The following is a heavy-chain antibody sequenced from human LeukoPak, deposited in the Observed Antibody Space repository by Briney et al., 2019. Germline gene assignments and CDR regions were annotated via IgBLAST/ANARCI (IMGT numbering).Heavy chain of an antibody. CDR2: ISSSSSYI. V-gene: IGHV3-21*01. CDR1: GFTFSSYS. CDR3: ARDSAGVAAAGTSGVYYFDY. J-gene: IGHJ4*02. Sequence: AGGSLRLSCAASGFTFSSYSMNWVRQAPGKGLEWVSSISSSSSYIYYADSVKGQFTISRDNAKNSLYLQMNSLRAEDTAAYYCARDSAGVAAAGTSGVYYFDYWGQGTLVTVSS. D-gene: IGHD6-13*01.